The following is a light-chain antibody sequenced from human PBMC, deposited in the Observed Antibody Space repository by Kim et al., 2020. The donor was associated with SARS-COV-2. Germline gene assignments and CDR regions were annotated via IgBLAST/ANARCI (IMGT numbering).Light chain of an antibody. CDR3: GTWDSSLSAVV. CDR1: SSNIGNNY. V-gene: IGLV1-51*01. Sequence: GRKVTITCSGSSSNIGNNYVSWYQQLPGTAPKLLIYNNNKRPSGIPDRFAGSKSGTSATLCITGLQTGDEADYYCGTWDSSLSAVVFGGGTQLTVL. CDR2: NNN. J-gene: IGLJ2*01.